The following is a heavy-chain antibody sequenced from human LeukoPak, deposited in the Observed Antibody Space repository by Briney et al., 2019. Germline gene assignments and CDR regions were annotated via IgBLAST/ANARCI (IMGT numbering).Heavy chain of an antibody. J-gene: IGHJ5*02. D-gene: IGHD3-10*01. CDR1: GGSISSSSYY. CDR2: IYHSGST. Sequence: SETLSLTCTVSGGSISSSSYYWGWIRQPPGKGLEWIGSIYHSGSTYYNPSLKSRVTISVETPKNQFSLKLKSVTAADTAVYYCARGGYYGSGNDFRFDPWGQGTLVTVSS. V-gene: IGHV4-39*07. CDR3: ARGGYYGSGNDFRFDP.